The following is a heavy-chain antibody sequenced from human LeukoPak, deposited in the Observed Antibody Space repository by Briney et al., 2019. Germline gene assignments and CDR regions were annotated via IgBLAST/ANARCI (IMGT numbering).Heavy chain of an antibody. V-gene: IGHV3-7*01. D-gene: IGHD2/OR15-2a*01. J-gene: IGHJ4*02. CDR1: GFTFSAYW. Sequence: PGGSLRLSCEASGFTFSAYWMSWVRQAPGKGLEWVANIKQDGSQTYHADSVKGRFTISRDNAENSLYLQMNSLRAEDTAVYYCVRGCNSASCPYYFDSWAQGTLVTVSS. CDR3: VRGCNSASCPYYFDS. CDR2: IKQDGSQT.